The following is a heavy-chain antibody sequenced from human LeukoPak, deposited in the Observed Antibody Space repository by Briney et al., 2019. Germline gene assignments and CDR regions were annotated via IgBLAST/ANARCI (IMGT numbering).Heavy chain of an antibody. J-gene: IGHJ4*02. D-gene: IGHD4-17*01. Sequence: PSQTLSLTCTVSGDSISSGPNYWTWIRQPPGKGLEWIGYIYYSGSTNYNPSLKSRVTISVDTSKNQFSLKLSSVTAADTAVYYCARDFMTTVTHIIDYWGQGTLVTVSS. V-gene: IGHV4-61*01. CDR3: ARDFMTTVTHIIDY. CDR2: IYYSGST. CDR1: GDSISSGPNY.